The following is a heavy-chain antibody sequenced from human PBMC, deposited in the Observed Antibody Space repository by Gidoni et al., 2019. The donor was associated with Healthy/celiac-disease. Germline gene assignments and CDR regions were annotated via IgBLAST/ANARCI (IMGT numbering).Heavy chain of an antibody. V-gene: IGHV4-34*12. J-gene: IGHJ3*02. CDR2: IIHSGGT. CDR1: GGSFSGYY. CDR3: AGGGYCSGGSCPDGAFDI. Sequence: QVQLQQWGAGLLKHSETLSLTCAVYGGSFSGYYWSWIRQPPGKGLEWIGEIIHSGGTNYNPSIKSRVTISVDTSKNQFSLKLSSVTAADTAVYYCAGGGYCSGGSCPDGAFDIWGQGTMVTVSS. D-gene: IGHD2-15*01.